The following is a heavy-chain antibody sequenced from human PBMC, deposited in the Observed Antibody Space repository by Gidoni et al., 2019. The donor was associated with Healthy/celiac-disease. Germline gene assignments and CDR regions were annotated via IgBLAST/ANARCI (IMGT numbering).Heavy chain of an antibody. CDR1: GYSISSGYY. Sequence: QVQLQESGPGLVKPSETLSLTCAVSGYSISSGYYWGWIRQPPGKGLEWIGSIYHSGSTYYNPSLKSRVTISVDTSKNQFSLKLSSVTAADTAVYYCARELNGSGDHWFDPWGQGTLVTVSS. D-gene: IGHD3-10*01. CDR3: ARELNGSGDHWFDP. J-gene: IGHJ5*02. V-gene: IGHV4-38-2*02. CDR2: IYHSGST.